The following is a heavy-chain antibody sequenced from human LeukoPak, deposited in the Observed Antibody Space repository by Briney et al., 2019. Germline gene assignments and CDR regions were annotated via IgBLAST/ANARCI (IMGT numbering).Heavy chain of an antibody. D-gene: IGHD3-10*01. V-gene: IGHV5-51*01. CDR1: GYSFTSYW. Sequence: GESLKISCKGSGYSFTSYWIAWVRQMPGKGLEWMGIIYPGDSDTRYIPSFQGQVTISVDKSISTAYLQWSSLKASDTAVYYCARQDGSGIYFFDSWGQGTLVTVSS. J-gene: IGHJ4*02. CDR2: IYPGDSDT. CDR3: ARQDGSGIYFFDS.